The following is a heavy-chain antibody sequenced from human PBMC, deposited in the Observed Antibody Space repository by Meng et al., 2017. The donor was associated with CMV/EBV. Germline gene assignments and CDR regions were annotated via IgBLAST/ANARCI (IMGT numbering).Heavy chain of an antibody. CDR2: IYRGNIS. CDR1: GLKVRENS. V-gene: IGHV3-66*01. D-gene: IGHD3-10*01. CDR3: TGDSVSNPNLDY. Sequence: VLLVGSGVGVFQPWVSRRLASAGSGLKVRENSISWVLLAPRKGLELVCIIYRGNISYYIESLKNRFTFSRDNSKITIYLQMNSLRVEDTAVYYCTGDSVSNPNLDYWGQGTLVTVSS. J-gene: IGHJ4*02.